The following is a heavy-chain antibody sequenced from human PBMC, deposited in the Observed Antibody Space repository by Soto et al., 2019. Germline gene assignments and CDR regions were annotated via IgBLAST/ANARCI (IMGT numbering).Heavy chain of an antibody. D-gene: IGHD4-4*01. CDR2: IYYSGST. CDR3: ARRAPGDYRLYYYYYYRDV. Sequence: PSETLSLTCTVSGGSMSSYYWSWIRQPPGKGLEGIGYIYYSGSTNYTPSLKSRVTISVDTSKNQFSLKLSSVTAADTAVYYCARRAPGDYRLYYYYYYRDVWGKGTTVTVSS. CDR1: GGSMSSYY. V-gene: IGHV4-59*08. J-gene: IGHJ6*03.